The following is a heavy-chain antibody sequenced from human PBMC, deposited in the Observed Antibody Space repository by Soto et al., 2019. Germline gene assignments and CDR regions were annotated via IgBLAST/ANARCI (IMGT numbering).Heavy chain of an antibody. CDR2: IIPIFGTA. CDR1: GGTFSSYA. V-gene: IGHV1-69*13. Sequence: GDAVKFAGKPSGGTFSSYAISWVRQAPGQGLEWVGGIIPIFGTANYAQKFQGRGTITADESTSTAYIELSSLRSEDTAVYHCASVRHWYKRHAFDIWGQGTMVT. D-gene: IGHD1-1*01. J-gene: IGHJ3*02. CDR3: ASVRHWYKRHAFDI.